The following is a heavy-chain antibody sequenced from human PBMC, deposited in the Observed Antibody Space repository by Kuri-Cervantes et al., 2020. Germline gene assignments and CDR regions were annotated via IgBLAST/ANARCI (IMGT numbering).Heavy chain of an antibody. Sequence: SLKISCAASGFTLDDYAMHWVRQAPGKGLEWVSGISWNSGSIGYADSVKGRFTISRDNAKNSLYLQMNSLRAEDTAVHYCARGKYDFWSGTPLDYWGQGTLVTVSS. D-gene: IGHD3-3*01. V-gene: IGHV3-9*01. CDR1: GFTLDDYA. J-gene: IGHJ4*02. CDR2: ISWNSGSI. CDR3: ARGKYDFWSGTPLDY.